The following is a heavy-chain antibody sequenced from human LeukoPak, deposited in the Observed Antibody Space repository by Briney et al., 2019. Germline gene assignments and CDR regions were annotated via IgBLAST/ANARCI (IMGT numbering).Heavy chain of an antibody. CDR2: IDPSDSYT. Sequence: GESLKISCKGSGYSFTSYWISWVRQMPGKGLEWMGRIDPSDSYTSYSPSFQGHVTISADKSISTAYLQWSSLKASDTAMYYCARGGSGSYYGYNWFDPWGQGTLVTVSS. CDR3: ARGGSGSYYGYNWFDP. V-gene: IGHV5-10-1*01. D-gene: IGHD3-10*01. J-gene: IGHJ5*02. CDR1: GYSFTSYW.